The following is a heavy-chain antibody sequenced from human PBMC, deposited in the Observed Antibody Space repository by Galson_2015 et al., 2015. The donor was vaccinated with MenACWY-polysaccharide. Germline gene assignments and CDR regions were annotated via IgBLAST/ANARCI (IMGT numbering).Heavy chain of an antibody. J-gene: IGHJ4*02. CDR2: ITGSSNII. CDR1: GFSFSTYS. Sequence: SLRLSCAASGFSFSTYSMTWVRQAPGKGLEWVSYITGSSNIIYYADSVKGRFTISRDNARNSLFLQMNSLRDDDTAVYYCARDSGIAGADDYWGQGTLVTVSS. V-gene: IGHV3-48*02. CDR3: ARDSGIAGADDY. D-gene: IGHD6-13*01.